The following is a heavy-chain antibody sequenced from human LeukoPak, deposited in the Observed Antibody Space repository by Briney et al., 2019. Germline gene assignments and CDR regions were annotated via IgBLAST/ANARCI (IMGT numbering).Heavy chain of an antibody. CDR3: ARERPGSASAFEY. CDR2: TSETGGAR. J-gene: IGHJ4*02. CDR1: GFAFSTSG. Sequence: LAGGSLRLSCVASGFAFSTSGMSWFRQAPGRGPEWVSGTSETGGARYYADSVRGRFTISKDNARNSLYLQMNSLRAEDTAMFYCARERPGSASAFEYWGQGTLVTVSS. V-gene: IGHV3-23*01. D-gene: IGHD6-25*01.